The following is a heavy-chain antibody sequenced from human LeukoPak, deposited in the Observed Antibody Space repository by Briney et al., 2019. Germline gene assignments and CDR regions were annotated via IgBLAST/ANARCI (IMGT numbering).Heavy chain of an antibody. CDR3: AKLVGATMTSDY. CDR1: GFTFSTYV. D-gene: IGHD2-15*01. V-gene: IGHV3-23*01. Sequence: GRSLRLSCAASGFTFSTYVMTWVRQAPGKGLEWVSSISRTGDTTYYADSVKGRFTISRDNSKNTLYLQINSLRGDDTAIYYCAKLVGATMTSDYWGQGILVTVSS. CDR2: ISRTGDTT. J-gene: IGHJ4*02.